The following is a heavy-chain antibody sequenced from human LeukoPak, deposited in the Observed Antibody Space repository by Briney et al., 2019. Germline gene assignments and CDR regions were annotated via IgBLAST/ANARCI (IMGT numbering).Heavy chain of an antibody. J-gene: IGHJ3*02. CDR1: GSTFSSYW. D-gene: IGHD1-26*01. V-gene: IGHV3-74*01. CDR2: INRDGSST. CDR3: ARLHIVGGTEFGDAFDI. Sequence: AGGSLRLSCAASGSTFSSYWMHWVRQAPGKGLVWVSRINRDGSSTSYADSVKGRFTISRDNAKNTLYLQMNSLRAEDTAVYYCARLHIVGGTEFGDAFDIWGQGTMVTVSS.